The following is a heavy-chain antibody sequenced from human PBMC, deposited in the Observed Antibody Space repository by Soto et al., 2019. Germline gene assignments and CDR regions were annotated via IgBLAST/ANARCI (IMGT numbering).Heavy chain of an antibody. D-gene: IGHD6-19*01. Sequence: QVQLVQSGAEVKKPGSSVKVSCKASGGTFSSYAISWVRQAPVQGLEWMGGIIPIFGTANYAQKFQGRVTITADESTSTAYVELSSLRSEDTAVYYCARGLQGYSSGWYWFEPWGQGTLVTVSS. V-gene: IGHV1-69*01. CDR2: IIPIFGTA. CDR3: ARGLQGYSSGWYWFEP. CDR1: GGTFSSYA. J-gene: IGHJ5*02.